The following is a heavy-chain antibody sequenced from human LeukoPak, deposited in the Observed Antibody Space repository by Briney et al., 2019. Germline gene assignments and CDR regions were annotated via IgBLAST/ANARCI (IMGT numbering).Heavy chain of an antibody. CDR3: APVGINMDV. V-gene: IGHV4-39*01. CDR1: GGSISSSSYY. D-gene: IGHD1-14*01. Sequence: PSETLSLTCTVSGGSISSSSYYWGWIRQPPGKGLEWIGSIYYSGSTYYDPSLKSRVTISVDTSKNQFSLKLSSVTAADTAVYYCAPVGINMDVWGKGTTVTVSS. CDR2: IYYSGST. J-gene: IGHJ6*03.